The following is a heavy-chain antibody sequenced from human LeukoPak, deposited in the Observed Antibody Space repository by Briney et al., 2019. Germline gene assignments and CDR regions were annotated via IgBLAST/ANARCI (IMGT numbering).Heavy chain of an antibody. V-gene: IGHV3-74*01. J-gene: IGHJ1*01. D-gene: IGHD1-7*01. CDR1: GFTFSSYW. CDR2: INGDGRNI. Sequence: GGSLRLSCVASGFTFSSYWMHWVRQAPRKGLVWVSRINGDGRNINYADSVRGRFTISRDNAKNTLFLQMNSLRAEDTAVYYCVRETPYNWNYYYFQYWGQGILVTVFS. CDR3: VRETPYNWNYYYFQY.